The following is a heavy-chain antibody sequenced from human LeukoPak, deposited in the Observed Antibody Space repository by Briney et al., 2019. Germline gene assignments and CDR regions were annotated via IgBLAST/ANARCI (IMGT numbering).Heavy chain of an antibody. Sequence: SETLSLTCTVSGGSISSSSYYWGWIRQPPGKGLEWIGSIYYSGSTYYNPSLKSRVTISVDTSKNQFSLKLSSVTAADTAVYYCARGAGRIAVAGTIDYWGQGTLVTVSS. J-gene: IGHJ4*02. D-gene: IGHD6-19*01. CDR2: IYYSGST. CDR3: ARGAGRIAVAGTIDY. CDR1: GGSISSSSYY. V-gene: IGHV4-39*01.